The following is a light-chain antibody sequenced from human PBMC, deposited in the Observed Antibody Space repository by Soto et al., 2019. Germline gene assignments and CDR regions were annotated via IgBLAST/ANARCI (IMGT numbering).Light chain of an antibody. CDR3: KQYGNVPGT. CDR1: QSVSTRY. V-gene: IGKV3-20*01. J-gene: IGKJ4*01. CDR2: RVS. Sequence: EVVLTQSPGTLSLSPGEGATLSCRASQSVSTRYFAWYQQKPGQAPRVLIYRVSSRATGIPDRFSGSGSGRDFTLTISRLEPEDFAVYYCKQYGNVPGTLGGGNKGEIK.